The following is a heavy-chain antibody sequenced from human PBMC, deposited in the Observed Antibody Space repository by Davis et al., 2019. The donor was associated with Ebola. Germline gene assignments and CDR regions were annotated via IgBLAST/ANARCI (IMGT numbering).Heavy chain of an antibody. CDR3: AKTLRAGRYYFDY. D-gene: IGHD1-14*01. Sequence: GESLKIPCKGSGYAFNNYWIAWVRQMPGRGLEWMGIIYPADYDVRYSPSFEGQVTLSVDTSISTAYLQSESLKGSDTAMYYCAKTLRAGRYYFDYWGQGTLVTVSS. V-gene: IGHV5-51*01. CDR1: GYAFNNYW. J-gene: IGHJ4*02. CDR2: IYPADYDV.